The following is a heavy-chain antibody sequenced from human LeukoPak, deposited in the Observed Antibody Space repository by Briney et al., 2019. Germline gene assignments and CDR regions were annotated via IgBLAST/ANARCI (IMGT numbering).Heavy chain of an antibody. CDR1: GGSISSGGYY. D-gene: IGHD5/OR15-5a*01. CDR3: ARLPFNSVYEYFDY. Sequence: PSQTLSITCTVSGGSISSGGYYWSWIRQPPGKGLEWIGEIYHSGSTNYNPSPKSRVTISVDKSKSQFSLKLRSVTAADTAVYSCARLPFNSVYEYFDYWGQGTLVTVSS. V-gene: IGHV4-30-2*01. CDR2: IYHSGST. J-gene: IGHJ4*02.